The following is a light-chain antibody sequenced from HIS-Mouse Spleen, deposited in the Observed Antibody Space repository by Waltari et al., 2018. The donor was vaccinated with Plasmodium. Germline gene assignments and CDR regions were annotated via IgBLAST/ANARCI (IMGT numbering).Light chain of an antibody. CDR1: SSDVGGYNY. J-gene: IGLJ3*02. CDR3: CSYAGSYTLV. Sequence: QSALTQPRSVSGSPGQSVTISCTGTSSDVGGYNYVSWYQQHPGKAPTLMIYDVSKRPSGGPDRFSGSKSGNTASLTISGLQAEDEADYYCCSYAGSYTLVFGGGTKLTVL. V-gene: IGLV2-11*01. CDR2: DVS.